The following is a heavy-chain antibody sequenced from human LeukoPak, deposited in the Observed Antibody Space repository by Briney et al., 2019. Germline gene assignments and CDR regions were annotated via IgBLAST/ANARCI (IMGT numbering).Heavy chain of an antibody. CDR3: ARRRNSIRNWFDP. V-gene: IGHV4-34*01. J-gene: IGHJ5*02. CDR1: GGSLSGYY. Sequence: PSETLSLTCAVYGGSLSGYYWSWIRQPPGKGLEWIGEINHSGSTNYNPSLKSRVTISVDTSKNQFSLKLSSVTAADTAVYYCARRRNSIRNWFDPWGQGTLVTVSS. CDR2: INHSGST. D-gene: IGHD2/OR15-2a*01.